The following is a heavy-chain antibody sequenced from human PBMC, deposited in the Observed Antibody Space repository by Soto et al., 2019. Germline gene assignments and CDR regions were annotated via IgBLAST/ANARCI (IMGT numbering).Heavy chain of an antibody. CDR2: IIPIFGTA. CDR3: ARGYDSSGYYDFSTYYYGMDV. D-gene: IGHD3-22*01. V-gene: IGHV1-69*13. CDR1: GGTFSSYA. Sequence: SVKVSCKASGGTFSSYAISWVRQAPGQGLEWMGGIIPIFGTANYAQKFQGRVTITADESTSTAYMELSSLRSEDTAAYYCARGYDSSGYYDFSTYYYGMDVWGQGTTVTVSS. J-gene: IGHJ6*02.